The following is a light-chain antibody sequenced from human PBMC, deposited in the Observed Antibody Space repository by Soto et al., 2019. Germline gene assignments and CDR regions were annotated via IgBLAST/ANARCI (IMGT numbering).Light chain of an antibody. CDR2: GTY. CDR3: QQLANWPPVT. V-gene: IGKV3D-20*02. CDR1: HTISSSY. Sequence: EIVLKKSPGTLSLTKGERATLSCRASHTISSSYLAWYQQKPGQAPRLLMYGTYTRATGIPDRFSGRGSGTDFSLTISRLEPGDFAVYYCQQLANWPPVTFGQG. J-gene: IGKJ1*01.